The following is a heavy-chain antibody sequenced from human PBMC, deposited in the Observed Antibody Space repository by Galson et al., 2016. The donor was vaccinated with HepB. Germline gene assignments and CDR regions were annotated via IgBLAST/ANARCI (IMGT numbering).Heavy chain of an antibody. CDR3: ARVVVVSAPDFYYGLDV. D-gene: IGHD2-21*01. V-gene: IGHV4-39*07. CDR1: GGSISSDSHY. Sequence: SETLSLTCSVSGGSISSDSHYWGWIRQPPGKGLEWIANIYHGGATYYNPPLKSRVTISVDTSRSQLSLTLRSVTAADTAVYYCARVVVVSAPDFYYGLDVWGQGTTVS. CDR2: IYHGGAT. J-gene: IGHJ6*02.